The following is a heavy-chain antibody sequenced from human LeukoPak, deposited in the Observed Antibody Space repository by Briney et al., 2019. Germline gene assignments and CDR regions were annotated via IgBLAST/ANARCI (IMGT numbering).Heavy chain of an antibody. Sequence: ASVKVSCKASGYTFTDYYIHWLRQAPGHGLEWMGWINPNSGGTNYAQKSRGRVTMTRDTSISTAYMELSRLTSDDTAVYYCARDFRDYFFYYWGQGTLVTVSS. CDR1: GYTFTDYY. CDR2: INPNSGGT. V-gene: IGHV1-2*02. J-gene: IGHJ4*02. CDR3: ARDFRDYFFYY.